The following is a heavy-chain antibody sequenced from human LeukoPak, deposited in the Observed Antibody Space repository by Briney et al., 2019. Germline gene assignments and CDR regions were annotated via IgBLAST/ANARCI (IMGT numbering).Heavy chain of an antibody. D-gene: IGHD6-13*01. CDR2: FDPEDGET. CDR3: ATWLYSIAAAGYDY. V-gene: IGHV1-24*01. J-gene: IGHJ4*02. Sequence: ASVKVSCKVSGYTLTELSMHWVRQAPGKGLEWMGGFDPEDGETIYAQKFQGSVTMTEDTSTDTAYMELSSLRSEDTAVYYCATWLYSIAAAGYDYWGQGTLVTVSS. CDR1: GYTLTELS.